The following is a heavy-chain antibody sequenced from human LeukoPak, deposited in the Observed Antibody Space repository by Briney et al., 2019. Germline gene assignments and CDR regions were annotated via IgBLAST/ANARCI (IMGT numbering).Heavy chain of an antibody. CDR3: ARAQGRLVPPAY. CDR1: GGSFSGYY. J-gene: IGHJ4*02. Sequence: SETLSLTCAVYGGSFSGYYWSWIRQSPGKGLEWIGEINNVGSSNYNPSLKSRVTISADTSKKQLPLKLRSVTAADTAVYYCARAQGRLVPPAYWGQGTLVTVSS. CDR2: INNVGSS. V-gene: IGHV4-34*01. D-gene: IGHD6-19*01.